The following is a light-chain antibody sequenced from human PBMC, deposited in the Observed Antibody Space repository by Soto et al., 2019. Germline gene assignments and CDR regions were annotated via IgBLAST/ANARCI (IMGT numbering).Light chain of an antibody. V-gene: IGKV1-9*01. CDR2: AAS. CDR1: QGISTY. Sequence: DIQLTQSPSFLSASVGDRVTITCRASQGISTYLAWYQQKPGKAPKLLIYAASTLQSGVPLSFSGSGSGTSFTLTISSLQPEDFATYYCQQSNSFPLTFGQGNYWRL. CDR3: QQSNSFPLT. J-gene: IGKJ5*01.